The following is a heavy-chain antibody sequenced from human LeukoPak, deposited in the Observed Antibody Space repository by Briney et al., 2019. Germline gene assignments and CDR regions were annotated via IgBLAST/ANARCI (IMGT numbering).Heavy chain of an antibody. D-gene: IGHD3-3*01. V-gene: IGHV3-7*01. CDR2: IKQDGSEK. Sequence: PGGSLRLSCAASGFTFSSYWMSWVRQAPGKGLEWVANIKQDGSEKYYVDSVKGRFTISRDNAKNSLYLQMNSLRAEDTAVYYCARIASVFGRYYYYMDVWGKGTTVTISS. CDR1: GFTFSSYW. CDR3: ARIASVFGRYYYYMDV. J-gene: IGHJ6*03.